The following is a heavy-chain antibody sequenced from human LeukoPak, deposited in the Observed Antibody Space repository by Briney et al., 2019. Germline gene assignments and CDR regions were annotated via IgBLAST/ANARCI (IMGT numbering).Heavy chain of an antibody. CDR2: IWYDGSNK. D-gene: IGHD6-19*01. V-gene: IGHV3-33*06. J-gene: IGHJ5*02. Sequence: GSLRLSCAASGFTFSTYGMHWVRQAPGKGLEWVAVIWYDGSNKYYADSVKGRFTISRDNSKNTSYLQMNSLRAEDTAVYYCAKDLGGQWLVFWFDPWGQGTLVTVSS. CDR1: GFTFSTYG. CDR3: AKDLGGQWLVFWFDP.